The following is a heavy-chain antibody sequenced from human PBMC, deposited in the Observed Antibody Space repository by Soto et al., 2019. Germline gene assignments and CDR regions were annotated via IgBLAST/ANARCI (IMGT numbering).Heavy chain of an antibody. J-gene: IGHJ4*02. CDR1: GFTFSSYW. CDR3: AKDGGGYDRNFDY. D-gene: IGHD5-12*01. V-gene: IGHV3-7*03. CDR2: IKQDGSEK. Sequence: PGGSLRLSCAASGFTFSSYWMSWVRQAPGKGLEWVANIKQDGSEKYYVDPVKGRFTISRDNAKNSLYLQMNSLRAEDTAVYYCAKDGGGYDRNFDYWGQGTLVTVSS.